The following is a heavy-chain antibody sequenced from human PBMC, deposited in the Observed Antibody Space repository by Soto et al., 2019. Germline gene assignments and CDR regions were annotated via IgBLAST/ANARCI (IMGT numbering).Heavy chain of an antibody. CDR2: ISSSGSPI. Sequence: QVQLVESGGGLVKPGGSLRLSCAASGFTFSDYYMTWIRQAPGKGLEWVSYISSSGSPIYYADSVKGRFTISRDNAKNSLYXQXXXLRXXDTAVYYCARGGQQLHGMDVWGQGTTVTVSS. CDR1: GFTFSDYY. J-gene: IGHJ6*02. D-gene: IGHD6-13*01. V-gene: IGHV3-11*01. CDR3: ARGGQQLHGMDV.